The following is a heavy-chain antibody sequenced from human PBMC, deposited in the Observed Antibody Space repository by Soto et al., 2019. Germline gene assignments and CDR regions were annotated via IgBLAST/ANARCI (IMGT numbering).Heavy chain of an antibody. Sequence: QVQLVQSGDEVKKPGSSVMVSCKASGGTFSSYAMSWVRQAPGQGLEWMGGIIPIFGTANYAQKFQGRVTITADESTSTAYMELSSLRSEDTAVYYCARLRWFEDHYYSMDVWGQGTTVTVSS. J-gene: IGHJ6*02. CDR2: IIPIFGTA. CDR1: GGTFSSYA. D-gene: IGHD3-10*01. CDR3: ARLRWFEDHYYSMDV. V-gene: IGHV1-69*01.